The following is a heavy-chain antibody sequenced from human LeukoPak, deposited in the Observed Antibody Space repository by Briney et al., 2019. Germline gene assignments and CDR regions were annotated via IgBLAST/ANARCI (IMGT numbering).Heavy chain of an antibody. CDR3: TADMPASSRAADY. CDR1: GFTFSDAW. CDR2: IKTNAYAPTT. Sequence: GGSLRLSCAASGFTFSDAWMSWVRQAPGMGLEWVGRIKTNAYAPTTDYAAPVKRRFTISRDDSKTTLYLQINSLKTEDTAVYYCTADMPASSRAADYWGQGTLVTVSS. V-gene: IGHV3-15*01. J-gene: IGHJ4*02. D-gene: IGHD2-15*01.